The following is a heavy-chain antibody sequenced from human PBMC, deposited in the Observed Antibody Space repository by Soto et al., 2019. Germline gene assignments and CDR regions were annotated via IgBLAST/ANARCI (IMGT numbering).Heavy chain of an antibody. J-gene: IGHJ4*02. V-gene: IGHV1-69*13. Sequence: GASVKVSCKASGGTFSSYASSWVRQAPGQGLEWMGGIIPIFGTANYAQKFQGRVTITADESTSTAYMELSSLRSEDTAVYSCARTPWDGYTGYYLDYWGQGTLVTVSS. CDR2: IIPIFGTA. D-gene: IGHD5-18*01. CDR3: ARTPWDGYTGYYLDY. CDR1: GGTFSSYA.